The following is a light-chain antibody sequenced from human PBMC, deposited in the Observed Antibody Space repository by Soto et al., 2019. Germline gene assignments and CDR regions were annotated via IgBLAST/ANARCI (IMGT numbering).Light chain of an antibody. J-gene: IGKJ1*01. V-gene: IGKV3-20*01. CDR1: QTISTY. CDR3: QQYGSSGT. CDR2: DAS. Sequence: IVLTQSPPTLSLSAGESAALSFRVSQTISTYLAWYQQKPGQAPRLLIYDASNRATGVPDRFSGSGSGTDFTLTISRLEPEDFAVYYCQQYGSSGTFGQGTKV.